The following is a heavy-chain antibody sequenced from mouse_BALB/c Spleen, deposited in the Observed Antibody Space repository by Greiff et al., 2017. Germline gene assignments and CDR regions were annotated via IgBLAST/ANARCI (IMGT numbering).Heavy chain of an antibody. D-gene: IGHD1-1*01. J-gene: IGHJ1*01. CDR3: ATHYCGSSYWYFDV. CDR1: GFNIKDTY. CDR2: IDPANGNT. Sequence: VQLQQSGAELVKPGASVKLSCTASGFNIKDTYMHWVKQRPEQGLEWIGRIDPANGNTKYDPKFQGKATITADTSSNTAYLQLSSLTSEDTAVYYCATHYCGSSYWYFDVWGAGTTVTVSS. V-gene: IGHV14-3*02.